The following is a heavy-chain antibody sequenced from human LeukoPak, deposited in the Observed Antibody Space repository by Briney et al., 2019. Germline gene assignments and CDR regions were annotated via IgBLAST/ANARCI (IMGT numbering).Heavy chain of an antibody. D-gene: IGHD6-13*01. CDR3: ARGDSSSSKGDAFDI. Sequence: GGSLRLSCAASGFTVSSNYMSWVRQAPGKGLEWVSVIYSGGSTYYSDSVKGRFTNSRDNSKNTLYLQMNSLRAEDTAVYYCARGDSSSSKGDAFDIWGQGTMVTVSS. J-gene: IGHJ3*02. CDR1: GFTVSSNY. V-gene: IGHV3-53*01. CDR2: IYSGGST.